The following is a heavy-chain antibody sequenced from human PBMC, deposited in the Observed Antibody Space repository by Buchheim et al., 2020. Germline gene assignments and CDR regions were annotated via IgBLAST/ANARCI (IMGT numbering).Heavy chain of an antibody. J-gene: IGHJ5*02. CDR1: GGSISSYY. Sequence: QVQLQESGPGLVKPSETLSLTCTVSGGSISSYYWSWIRQPPGKGLEWIGYIYYSGSTNYNPSLKSRVTISVDTSKNQFSLKLSSVTAADTAVYYCARDLGDFWSGYLNWFDPWGQGTL. CDR2: IYYSGST. CDR3: ARDLGDFWSGYLNWFDP. D-gene: IGHD3-3*01. V-gene: IGHV4-59*01.